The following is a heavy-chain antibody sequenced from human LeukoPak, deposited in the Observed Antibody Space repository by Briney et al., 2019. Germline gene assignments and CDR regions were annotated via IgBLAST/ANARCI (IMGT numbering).Heavy chain of an antibody. CDR1: GYSFTSYW. J-gene: IGHJ4*02. V-gene: IGHV5-10-1*01. D-gene: IGHD6-19*01. CDR3: AIGASHRVNSSGLL. Sequence: GEPLRVSFQGSGYSFTSYWISWVRQMPGKGLEWMGRIDPSDSYTNYSPSFQGHVTISADKSISTAYLQWSSLKASDTAMYYCAIGASHRVNSSGLLWGQGTLVTVSS. CDR2: IDPSDSYT.